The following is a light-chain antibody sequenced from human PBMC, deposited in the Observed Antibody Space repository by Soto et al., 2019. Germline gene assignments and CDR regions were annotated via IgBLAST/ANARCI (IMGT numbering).Light chain of an antibody. Sequence: EIVLTQSPGTLSLSPGERATLSCRTSQIVSTNYLAWYQQKPGQAPRLLIYGASNRATGIPDRFSGSGSGTDFTLTINRLEPEDFAVYSCQQYGSSETFGQGTKVDIK. CDR1: QIVSTNY. J-gene: IGKJ2*01. CDR3: QQYGSSET. V-gene: IGKV3-20*01. CDR2: GAS.